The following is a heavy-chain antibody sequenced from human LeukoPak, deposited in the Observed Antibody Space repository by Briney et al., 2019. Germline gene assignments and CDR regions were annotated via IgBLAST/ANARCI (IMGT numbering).Heavy chain of an antibody. D-gene: IGHD3-22*01. J-gene: IGHJ5*02. CDR2: INTNTGNP. CDR3: ARRTPPYYYDSSGYYHWFDP. V-gene: IGHV7-4-1*02. CDR1: GYTFTSYA. Sequence: GASVKVSCKASGYTFTSYAMNWVRQAPGQGLEWMGWINTNTGNPTYAQGFTGRFVFSLDTSVSTAYVQISSLKAEDTAVYYCARRTPPYYYDSSGYYHWFDPWGQGTLVTVSS.